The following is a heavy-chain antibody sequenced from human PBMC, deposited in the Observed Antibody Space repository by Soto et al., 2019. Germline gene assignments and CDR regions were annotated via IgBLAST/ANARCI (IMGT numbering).Heavy chain of an antibody. J-gene: IGHJ4*02. CDR1: GFSFGSYA. CDR2: ISGSDGKT. Sequence: GSLRLSCAASGFSFGSYALSWVRQAPGKGLEWVSTISGSDGKTFYADSVKGRFSISRDTSQNTLYLQMNSLRADDTAIYYCARWSYFDDRREVTPVPAS. D-gene: IGHD3-3*01. CDR3: ARWSYFDD. V-gene: IGHV3-23*01.